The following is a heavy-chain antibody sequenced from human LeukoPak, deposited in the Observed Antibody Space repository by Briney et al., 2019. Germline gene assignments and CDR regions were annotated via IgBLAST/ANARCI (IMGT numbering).Heavy chain of an antibody. CDR3: ARDLRGYSGYDAAHYYYYYYMDV. CDR1: GGSISRYY. J-gene: IGHJ6*03. Sequence: PSDTLSLTCTVSGGSISRYYWSWIPQPPGKGLEWIGYIYYSGSTNYNPPLKSRVTISVDTSKNQFSLKLSSVTAADTAVYYCARDLRGYSGYDAAHYYYYYYMDVWGKGTTVTVSS. D-gene: IGHD5-12*01. V-gene: IGHV4-59*01. CDR2: IYYSGST.